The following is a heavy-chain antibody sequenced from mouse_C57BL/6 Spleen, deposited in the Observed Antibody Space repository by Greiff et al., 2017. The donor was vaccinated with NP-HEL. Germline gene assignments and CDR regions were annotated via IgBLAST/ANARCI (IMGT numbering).Heavy chain of an antibody. CDR3: AREPIYYYGSSPYYYAMDY. V-gene: IGHV5-4*01. CDR1: GFTFSSYA. CDR2: ISDGGSYT. Sequence: EVKVEESGGGLVKPGGSLKLSCAASGFTFSSYAMSWVRQTPEKRLDWVATISDGGSYTYYPDNVKGRFTISRDNAKNNLYLQMSHLKSEDTAMYYCAREPIYYYGSSPYYYAMDYWGQGTSVTVSS. D-gene: IGHD1-1*01. J-gene: IGHJ4*01.